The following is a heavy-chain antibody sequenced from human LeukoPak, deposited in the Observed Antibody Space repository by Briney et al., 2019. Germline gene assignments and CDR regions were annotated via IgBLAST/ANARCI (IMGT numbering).Heavy chain of an antibody. J-gene: IGHJ4*02. V-gene: IGHV4-4*02. CDR2: VDLPGRT. CDR3: AREGGPYRPLDY. Sequence: SDTLSLTCGVSGGSISNTNWWTWVRQPPGKGLEWIGEVDLPGRTTYNPSLKSRVAISVDKAENHISLWLTSVTAADTAVYCAREGGPYRPLDYSGQGTLVTVSP. CDR1: GGSISNTNW.